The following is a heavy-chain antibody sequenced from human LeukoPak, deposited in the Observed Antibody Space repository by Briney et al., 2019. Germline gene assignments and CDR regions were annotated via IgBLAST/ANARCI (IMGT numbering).Heavy chain of an antibody. D-gene: IGHD2-15*01. CDR2: INHSGST. CDR3: ARADRNRNVVVVAARRPFDY. CDR1: GGSFSGYY. Sequence: SSETLSLTCAVYGGSFSGYYWSWIRQPPGKGLEWIGEINHSGSTNYNPSLKSRVTISVDTSKNQFSLKLSSVTAADTAVYYCARADRNRNVVVVAARRPFDYWGQGALVTVSS. J-gene: IGHJ4*02. V-gene: IGHV4-34*01.